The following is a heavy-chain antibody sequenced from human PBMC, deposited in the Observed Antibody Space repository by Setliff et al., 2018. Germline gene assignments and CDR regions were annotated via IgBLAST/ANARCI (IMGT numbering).Heavy chain of an antibody. D-gene: IGHD1-7*01. CDR1: GYTFTSYD. J-gene: IGHJ5*02. Sequence: GASVKVSCKASGYTFTSYDINWVRQATGQGLEWMGWMNPNSGNTGYAQKFQGRVTITTDESTSTAYMELSSLRSEDTAVYYCARNWHWGFDPWGRGALVTISS. V-gene: IGHV1-8*01. CDR3: ARNWHWGFDP. CDR2: MNPNSGNT.